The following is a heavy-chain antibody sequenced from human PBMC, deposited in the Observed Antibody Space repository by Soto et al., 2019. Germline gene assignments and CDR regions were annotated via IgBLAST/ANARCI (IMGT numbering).Heavy chain of an antibody. D-gene: IGHD2-8*01. V-gene: IGHV3-7*04. CDR2: IKQDGSEK. CDR1: GFTFRTYW. J-gene: IGHJ3*01. Sequence: EVQLVGSGGGLVQPGGSLRLSCVASGFTFRTYWMTWVRQAPGKGREWVANIKQDGSEKYYVDSVRGRFAISRDNAKDSLYLQMNSLRVEYTAVYYCARDGLYCTYANCRGDAYDVWDQGTMVTVSS. CDR3: ARDGLYCTYANCRGDAYDV.